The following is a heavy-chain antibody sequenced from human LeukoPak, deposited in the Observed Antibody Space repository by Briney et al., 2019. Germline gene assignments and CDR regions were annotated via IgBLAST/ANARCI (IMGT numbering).Heavy chain of an antibody. CDR3: ARALGDRSGYYSLFDY. Sequence: SETLSLTCTVSGSSISRYYWSWIRQPPGKGLEWIGYIYYSGNTNYNPSLKSRVTISVDTSMKQFSLKLSSVTAADTAVYYCARALGDRSGYYSLFDYWGQGTLVTVSS. V-gene: IGHV4-59*01. J-gene: IGHJ4*02. CDR2: IYYSGNT. CDR1: GSSISRYY. D-gene: IGHD3-22*01.